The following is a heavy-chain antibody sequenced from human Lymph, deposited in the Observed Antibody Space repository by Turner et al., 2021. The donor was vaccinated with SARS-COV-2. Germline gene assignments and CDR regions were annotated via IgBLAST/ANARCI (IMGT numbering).Heavy chain of an antibody. V-gene: IGHV3-30*04. CDR2: RSYDGSNK. Sequence: VQLVESGGGVVQPGSSLRLSCASSGFTFSTYAIHWVRQAGGKGVEWVGVRSYDGSNKYYADAVKGRFTISRDNSKNTLYLQMNSLRAEDTAVYYCARYGSGGYFYYGLDVWGQGTTVTVSS. D-gene: IGHD3-10*01. CDR1: GFTFSTYA. J-gene: IGHJ6*02. CDR3: ARYGSGGYFYYGLDV.